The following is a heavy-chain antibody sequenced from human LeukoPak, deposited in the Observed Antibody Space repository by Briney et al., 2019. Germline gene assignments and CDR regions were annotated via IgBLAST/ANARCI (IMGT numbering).Heavy chain of an antibody. Sequence: TGGSLTLPCAASAFTVSSYWMHWVRQAPGKGLLWVSRINSDGSSTSYADSVKGRFTISRDNAKNTLYLQMNSLRAEDTAVYYCARDRDLAAGFDYWGQGTLVTVSS. D-gene: IGHD6-13*01. CDR2: INSDGSST. CDR3: ARDRDLAAGFDY. V-gene: IGHV3-74*01. J-gene: IGHJ4*02. CDR1: AFTVSSYW.